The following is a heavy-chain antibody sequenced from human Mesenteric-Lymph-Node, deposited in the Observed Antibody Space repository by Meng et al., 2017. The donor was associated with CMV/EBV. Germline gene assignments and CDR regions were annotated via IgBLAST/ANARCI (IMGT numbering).Heavy chain of an antibody. CDR3: AREDSSGWFVY. CDR2: INPNSGGI. CDR1: GYSLTGHY. J-gene: IGHJ5*01. V-gene: IGHV1-2*06. Sequence: SCKASGYSLTGHYLHWVRQAPGQGLEWMGRINPNSGGINYAERFQGRVTMTRDTSITTAYMELRSLRSDDSAVYYCAREDSSGWFVYWGQGTLVTVSS. D-gene: IGHD6-19*01.